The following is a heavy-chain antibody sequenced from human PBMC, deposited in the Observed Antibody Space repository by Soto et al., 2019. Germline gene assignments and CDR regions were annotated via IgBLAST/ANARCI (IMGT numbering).Heavy chain of an antibody. CDR1: GGTFSSYT. CDR2: IIPILGIA. CDR3: ARDGSGYDYRGSDY. Sequence: SVKVSCKASGGTFSSYTISWVRQAPGQGLEWMGRIIPILGIANYAQKFQGRVTITADKSTSTAYMELSSLRSEDTAVYYCARDGSGYDYRGSDYWGQGTLVTVSS. V-gene: IGHV1-69*04. D-gene: IGHD5-12*01. J-gene: IGHJ4*02.